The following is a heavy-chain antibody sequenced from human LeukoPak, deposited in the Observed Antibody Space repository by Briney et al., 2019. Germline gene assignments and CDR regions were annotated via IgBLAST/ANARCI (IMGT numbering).Heavy chain of an antibody. CDR3: TRDQTPYY. V-gene: IGHV3-73*01. CDR1: GFIFSGST. CDR2: IRTKANTYAT. Sequence: GGSLRLSCAASGFIFSGSTMHWVRQASGKGLEWVGRIRTKANTYATTYAASVKGRFTISRDDSKNTAYLQMNSLKTEDTAVYYCTRDQTPYYWGQGTLVTVSS. J-gene: IGHJ4*02.